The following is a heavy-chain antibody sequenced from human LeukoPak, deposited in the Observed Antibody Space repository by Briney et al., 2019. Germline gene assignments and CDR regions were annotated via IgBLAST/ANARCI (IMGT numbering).Heavy chain of an antibody. Sequence: GGSLRLSCAASGFTFSRYWMSWVRQAPGKGLGWVANINEDGGAKYYVDSVKGRFTISRDNAKNSLYLQMNSLRAEDTAVYYCARGPLDPWGQGTLVTVSS. V-gene: IGHV3-7*03. CDR3: ARGPLDP. CDR2: INEDGGAK. J-gene: IGHJ5*02. CDR1: GFTFSRYW.